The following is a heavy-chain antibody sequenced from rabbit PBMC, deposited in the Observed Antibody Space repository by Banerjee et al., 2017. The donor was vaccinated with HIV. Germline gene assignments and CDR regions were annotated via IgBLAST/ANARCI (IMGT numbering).Heavy chain of an antibody. J-gene: IGHJ6*01. CDR3: ARGSSYYSYYYVMDL. Sequence: QEQLEESGGGLVKPEGSLTLTCKASGFDLSNNQYMCWVRQAPGKGLELIACIYTNGGSTWYASCVNGRFIISRSTSLNTVNLKMTSLTAADTATYFCARGSSYYSYYYVMDLWGQGTLVTVS. CDR2: IYTNGGST. V-gene: IGHV1S43*01. D-gene: IGHD8-1*01. CDR1: GFDLSNNQY.